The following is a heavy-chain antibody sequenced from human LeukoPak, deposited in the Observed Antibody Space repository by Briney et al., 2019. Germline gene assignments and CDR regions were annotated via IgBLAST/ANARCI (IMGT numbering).Heavy chain of an antibody. Sequence: ASVKVSCKASGYTFTSYGISWVRQAPGQGLEWMGWISAYNGNTNYAQKFQGRVTMTRNTSISTAYMELSSLRSEDTAVYYCARPRGRSTGASNYYYYMDVWGKGTTVTVSS. CDR2: ISAYNGNT. J-gene: IGHJ6*03. CDR3: ARPRGRSTGASNYYYYMDV. CDR1: GYTFTSYG. V-gene: IGHV1-18*01. D-gene: IGHD2-2*01.